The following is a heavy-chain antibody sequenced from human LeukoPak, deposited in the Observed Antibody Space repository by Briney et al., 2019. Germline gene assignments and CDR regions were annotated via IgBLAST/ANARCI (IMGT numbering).Heavy chain of an antibody. J-gene: IGHJ4*02. CDR2: IYSGGSA. CDR1: GFTVSSNY. Sequence: GGSLRLSCAASGFTVSSNYMSWVRQAPGKGLEWVSVIYSGGSAYYADSVKGRFTISRDNSKNTLYLQMNSLRAEDTAVYYCASTVLWFGELSQGYYFDYWGQGTLVTVSS. CDR3: ASTVLWFGELSQGYYFDY. D-gene: IGHD3-10*01. V-gene: IGHV3-66*01.